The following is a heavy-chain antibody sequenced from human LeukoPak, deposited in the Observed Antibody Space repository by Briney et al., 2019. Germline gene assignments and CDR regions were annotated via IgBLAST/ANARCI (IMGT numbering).Heavy chain of an antibody. CDR3: ARGTLAVAGRGFDH. V-gene: IGHV4-59*01. CDR1: GGPISSYY. Sequence: SETLSLTCTVSGGPISSYYWSWIRQPAGKGLEWIGYIYYSGSTNYNPSLKSRVTISVDTSKNQFSLKLSSVTAADTAVYYCARGTLAVAGRGFDHWGQGTLVTVSS. J-gene: IGHJ4*02. CDR2: IYYSGST. D-gene: IGHD6-19*01.